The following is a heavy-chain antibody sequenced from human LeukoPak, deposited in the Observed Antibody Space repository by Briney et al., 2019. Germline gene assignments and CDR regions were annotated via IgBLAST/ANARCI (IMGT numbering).Heavy chain of an antibody. CDR2: INHSGST. J-gene: IGHJ6*02. CDR3: ARVTTMVRGVIIREDV. CDR1: GGSFSGYY. Sequence: PSETLSLTCAVYGGSFSGYYWSWIRQPPGKGLEWIGEINHSGSTNYNPSLKSRVTISVDTSKNQFSLKLSSVTAADTAVYYCARVTTMVRGVIIREDVWGQGTTVTVSS. D-gene: IGHD3-10*01. V-gene: IGHV4-34*01.